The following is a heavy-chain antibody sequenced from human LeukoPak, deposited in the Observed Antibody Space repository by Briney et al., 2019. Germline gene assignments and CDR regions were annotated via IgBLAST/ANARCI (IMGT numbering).Heavy chain of an antibody. CDR2: ISNDGNNE. Sequence: GGSLRLSCAASGFGSNTYGMHWVRQAPGKGLEWVALISNDGNNEYYGDSVRGRFAVSRDNSANTLYLQMNSLSPEDTAVYFCAKSGRFSSSSAPFDFWGQGTLVAVSS. D-gene: IGHD6-13*01. J-gene: IGHJ4*02. CDR1: GFGSNTYG. CDR3: AKSGRFSSSSAPFDF. V-gene: IGHV3-30*18.